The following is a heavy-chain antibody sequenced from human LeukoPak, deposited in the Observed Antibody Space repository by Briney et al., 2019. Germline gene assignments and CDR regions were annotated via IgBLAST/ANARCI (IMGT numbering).Heavy chain of an antibody. V-gene: IGHV4-30-4*01. CDR1: GGSISSGDYY. D-gene: IGHD2-2*01. CDR2: IYYSGST. J-gene: IGHJ4*02. Sequence: SQTLSLTCTVSGGSISSGDYYWSWIRQPPGKGLEWIRYIYYSGSTYYNPSLKSRVTISVDTSKNQFSLKLSSVTAADTAVYYCAREAVVPAAITDYWGQGTLVTVSS. CDR3: AREAVVPAAITDY.